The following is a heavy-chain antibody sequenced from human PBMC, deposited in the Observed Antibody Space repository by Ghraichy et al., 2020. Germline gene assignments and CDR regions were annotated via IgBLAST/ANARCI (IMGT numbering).Heavy chain of an antibody. Sequence: LRLSCVVSGYSISSAHYWGWIRQTSGRGLEWIGIIYHTGSTHYNPSLKSRVTISIDTSKNQFSLKMTTVTAADTAVYYCARGAFCSGSTCNNWFDPWGQGTLFTVSS. CDR3: ARGAFCSGSTCNNWFDP. D-gene: IGHD2-2*01. CDR1: GYSISSAHY. J-gene: IGHJ5*02. CDR2: IYHTGST. V-gene: IGHV4-38-2*01.